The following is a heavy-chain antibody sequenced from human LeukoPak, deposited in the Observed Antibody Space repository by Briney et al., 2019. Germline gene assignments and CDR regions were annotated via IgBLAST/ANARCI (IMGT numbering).Heavy chain of an antibody. CDR1: GYTLTGYY. V-gene: IGHV1-2*02. J-gene: IGHJ4*02. CDR2: TNPNSGCT. D-gene: IGHD3-16*01. CDR3: ASIDYTYNYLGY. Sequence: ASVKVSRQASGYTLTGYYMHLVGQAPGQGLEWMGWTNPNSGCTNYAQKFQGRVTMTRGTSISTAYMELSRLKSDDTAVYYCASIDYTYNYLGYWGQGTLVTVSS.